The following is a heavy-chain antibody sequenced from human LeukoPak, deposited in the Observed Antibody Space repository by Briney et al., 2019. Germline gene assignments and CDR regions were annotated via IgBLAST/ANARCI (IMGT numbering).Heavy chain of an antibody. V-gene: IGHV3-48*03. Sequence: GGSLRLSCAASGFTFSGYEMNWVRQAPGKGLEWVSYISNNGGTISYADSVKGRFTISRDNAKNSLFLQMNSLRAEDTAVYYCARDAYTYGMVFDYWGQGTLVTVSS. CDR2: ISNNGGTI. CDR3: ARDAYTYGMVFDY. CDR1: GFTFSGYE. J-gene: IGHJ4*02. D-gene: IGHD5-18*01.